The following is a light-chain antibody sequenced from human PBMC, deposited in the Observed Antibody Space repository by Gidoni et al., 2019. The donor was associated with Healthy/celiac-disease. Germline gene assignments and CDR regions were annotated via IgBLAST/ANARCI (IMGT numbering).Light chain of an antibody. CDR1: QSVSSSY. V-gene: IGKV3-20*01. J-gene: IGKJ1*01. CDR2: GAS. CDR3: QQYGSSPRT. Sequence: EIVLTQSPGTLSLSPGERATLSCRASQSVSSSYLAWYQQKPGQAPSLLIYGASSRATGIPDFTLTISRLEPEDFAVYYCQQYGSSPRTFGQGTKVEIK.